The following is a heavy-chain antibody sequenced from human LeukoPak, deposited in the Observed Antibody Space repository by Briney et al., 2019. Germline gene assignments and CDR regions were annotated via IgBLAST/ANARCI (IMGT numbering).Heavy chain of an antibody. Sequence: PGGSLRLSCAASGFTFSNYAMSWVRQVPGKGLEWVSAISGSGGSTYYADSVKGRFTISRDNAKNSLYLQMNSLRAEDTAVYYCVVEMATIIDYWGQGTLVTVSS. CDR1: GFTFSNYA. D-gene: IGHD5-24*01. V-gene: IGHV3-23*01. CDR2: ISGSGGST. J-gene: IGHJ4*02. CDR3: VVEMATIIDY.